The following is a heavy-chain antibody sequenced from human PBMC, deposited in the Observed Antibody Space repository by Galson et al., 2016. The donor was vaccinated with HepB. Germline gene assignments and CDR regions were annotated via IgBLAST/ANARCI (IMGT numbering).Heavy chain of an antibody. CDR2: ISYDGSNK. D-gene: IGHD1-26*01. V-gene: IGHV3-30-3*01. J-gene: IGHJ4*02. CDR1: GFIFNSHA. CDR3: ARDRRGGSNTLDY. Sequence: SLRLSCAASGFIFNSHAMNWVRQAPGKGLEWVAVISYDGSNKYYADSVKGRFTISRDNSKNTLYLHMNSLRAEDTAVYYCARDRRGGSNTLDYWGQGTLVTVSS.